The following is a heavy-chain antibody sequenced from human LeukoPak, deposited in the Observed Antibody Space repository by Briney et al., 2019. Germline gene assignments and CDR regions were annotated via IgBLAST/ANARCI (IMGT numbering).Heavy chain of an antibody. CDR2: ISGSGGST. V-gene: IGHV3-23*01. CDR3: AKDSYEAKTDY. Sequence: GGSLRLSCAASGFTFSSYAISWVRQPPGKGLEWVSAISGSGGSTYYADSVKGRFTISRDNSKNTLYLQMNSLRAEDTAVYYCAKDSYEAKTDYWGQGTLVTVSS. CDR1: GFTFSSYA. D-gene: IGHD2-8*01. J-gene: IGHJ4*02.